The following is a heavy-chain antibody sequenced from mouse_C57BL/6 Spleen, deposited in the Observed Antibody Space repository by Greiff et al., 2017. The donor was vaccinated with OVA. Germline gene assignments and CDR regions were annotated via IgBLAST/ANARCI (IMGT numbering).Heavy chain of an antibody. J-gene: IGHJ2*01. V-gene: IGHV1-69*01. Sequence: VQLQQPGAELVMPGASVKLSCKASGYTFTSYWMHWVKQRPGQGLEWIGEIDPSDSYTNYNQKFKGKSTLTVDKSSSTAYMQLSSLTAEDSAVYYWARSTAFDYWGQGTTRTVSS. D-gene: IGHD3-2*01. CDR1: GYTFTSYW. CDR3: ARSTAFDY. CDR2: IDPSDSYT.